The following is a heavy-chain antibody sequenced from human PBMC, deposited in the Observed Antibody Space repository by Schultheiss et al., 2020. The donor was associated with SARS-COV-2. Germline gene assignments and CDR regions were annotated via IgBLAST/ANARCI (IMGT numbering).Heavy chain of an antibody. D-gene: IGHD4-17*01. CDR1: GGSFSGYY. V-gene: IGHV4-34*01. CDR2: INHSGST. CDR3: ARGDYGDYYAWVWFDP. J-gene: IGHJ5*02. Sequence: SETLSLTCAVYGGSFSGYYWSWIRQPPGKGLEWIGEINHSGSTNYNPSLKSRVIISVDTSKNQFSLKLTSVTAADTAVYYCARGDYGDYYAWVWFDPWGQGTLVTVSS.